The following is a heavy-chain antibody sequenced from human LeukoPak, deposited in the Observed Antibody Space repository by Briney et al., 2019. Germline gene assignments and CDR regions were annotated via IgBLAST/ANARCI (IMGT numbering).Heavy chain of an antibody. V-gene: IGHV1-2*02. CDR1: GYTFTGYY. D-gene: IGHD6-19*01. CDR3: ARDPLARVAVAGYGMDV. CDR2: INPNSGGT. J-gene: IGHJ6*02. Sequence: ASVKVSCTASGYTFTGYYMHWVRQAPGQGLEWMGWINPNSGGTNYAQKFQGRVTMTRDTSISTAYMELSRLRSDDTAVYYCARDPLARVAVAGYGMDVWGQGTTVTVSS.